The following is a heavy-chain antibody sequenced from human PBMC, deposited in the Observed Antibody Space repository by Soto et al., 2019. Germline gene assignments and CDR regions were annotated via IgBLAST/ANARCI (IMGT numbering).Heavy chain of an antibody. CDR1: GYTFTSYD. CDR2: MNPNSGNA. CDR3: ARDPFEVYSSSTSCYWARKEV. J-gene: IGHJ6*01. V-gene: IGHV1-8*01. D-gene: IGHD2-2*01. Sequence: ASVKVSCKASGYTFTSYDINWVRQATGQGLEWMGWMNPNSGNAGYAQKFQGRVTMTRNTSISTAYMELSSLRSEDTAVYYCARDPFEVYSSSTSCYWARKEVWGKRTTVTVSS.